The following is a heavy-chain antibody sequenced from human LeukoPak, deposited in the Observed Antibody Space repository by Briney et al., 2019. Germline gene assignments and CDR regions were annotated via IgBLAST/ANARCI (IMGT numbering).Heavy chain of an antibody. Sequence: GESLKISRKGSGYSFTSYWIGWVRQMPGKGLEWMGIIYPGDSDTRYSPSFQGQVTISADKSISTAYLQWSSLKASDTAMYYCARGRHSSGWYFDYWGQGTLVTVSS. V-gene: IGHV5-51*01. CDR3: ARGRHSSGWYFDY. CDR2: IYPGDSDT. J-gene: IGHJ4*02. CDR1: GYSFTSYW. D-gene: IGHD6-19*01.